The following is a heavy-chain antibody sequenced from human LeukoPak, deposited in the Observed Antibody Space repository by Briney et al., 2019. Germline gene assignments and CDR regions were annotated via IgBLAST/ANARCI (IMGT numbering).Heavy chain of an antibody. V-gene: IGHV3-23*01. CDR1: GFTFSSYA. CDR2: ISGGGGST. CDR3: AREYGSGSYYATEYFQH. D-gene: IGHD3-10*01. J-gene: IGHJ1*01. Sequence: GGSLRLSCAASGFTFSSYAMSWVRQAPGKGLEWVSAISGGGGSTYYADSVKGRFTISRDNSKNTLYLQMNSLRAEDTAVYYCAREYGSGSYYATEYFQHWGQGTLVTVSS.